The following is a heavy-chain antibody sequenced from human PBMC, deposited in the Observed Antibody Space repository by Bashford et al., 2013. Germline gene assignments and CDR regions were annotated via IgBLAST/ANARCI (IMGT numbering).Heavy chain of an antibody. CDR2: IIPIFGTA. CDR3: ARGQQLITGSWFDP. V-gene: IGHV1-69*13. J-gene: IGHJ5*02. D-gene: IGHD6-13*01. Sequence: SVKVSCKASGGTFSSYAISWVRQAPGQGLEWMGGIIPIFGTANYAQKFQGRVTITADESTSTAYMELSSLRSEDTAVYYCARGQQLITGSWFDPWGQGPWSPSPQ. CDR1: GGTFSSYA.